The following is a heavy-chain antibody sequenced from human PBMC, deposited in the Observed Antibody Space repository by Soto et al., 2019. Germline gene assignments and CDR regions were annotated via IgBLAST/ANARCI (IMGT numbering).Heavy chain of an antibody. CDR2: IRNEAKSYTT. CDR3: AIDRVLVQGAWIGYDMAV. Sequence: EVQLVESGGGLVQPGGSLRLSCAASGFSFSDHYMDWVRQAPGKGLEWVGRIRNEAKSYTTEYAASVKGRFIISRDDSKNSRYLQMNSLKNEDTAVYYWAIDRVLVQGAWIGYDMAVWGQGTTVTVSS. V-gene: IGHV3-72*01. CDR1: GFSFSDHY. J-gene: IGHJ6*02. D-gene: IGHD3-10*01.